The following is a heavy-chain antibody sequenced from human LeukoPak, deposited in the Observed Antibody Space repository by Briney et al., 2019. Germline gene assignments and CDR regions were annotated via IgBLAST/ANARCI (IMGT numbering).Heavy chain of an antibody. D-gene: IGHD3-10*01. V-gene: IGHV3-23*01. CDR3: AKRASGSGTSLYYFDY. Sequence: GGSLRLSCAASGFTFSSYAMSWVRQAPVKGLEWVSAISGSGGSTYYADSVKGRFTISRDNSKNTLYLQMNSLRAEDTAVYYCAKRASGSGTSLYYFDYWGQGTLVTVSS. CDR1: GFTFSSYA. J-gene: IGHJ4*02. CDR2: ISGSGGST.